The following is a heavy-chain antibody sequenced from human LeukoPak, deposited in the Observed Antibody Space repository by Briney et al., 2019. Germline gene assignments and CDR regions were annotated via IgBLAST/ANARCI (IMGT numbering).Heavy chain of an antibody. J-gene: IGHJ4*02. V-gene: IGHV3-48*03. Sequence: GGSLRLSCEGSGFTFRSYEMNWVRQVPGKGLEWVSYISGDGRIIYYADSAQGRFTISRDNAKKTLYLHMYSLRAEDTAVYYCARDPGNYYDSNDFDYWGQGVSVTVSS. CDR1: GFTFRSYE. D-gene: IGHD3-22*01. CDR2: ISGDGRII. CDR3: ARDPGNYYDSNDFDY.